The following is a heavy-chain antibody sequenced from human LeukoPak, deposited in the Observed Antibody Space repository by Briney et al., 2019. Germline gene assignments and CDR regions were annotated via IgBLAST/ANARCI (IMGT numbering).Heavy chain of an antibody. CDR2: ISSSSGTK. Sequence: PPGGSLRLSCVASGFTFSNYAMSWVRQAPGKELEWVSHISSSSGTKHFADSVEGRFTISRDSARNSMFLQMNSLRDEDTAIYYCARGRYYGSGSGDAFDLWGQGAMVIVSP. V-gene: IGHV3-48*02. CDR1: GFTFSNYA. J-gene: IGHJ3*01. D-gene: IGHD3-10*01. CDR3: ARGRYYGSGSGDAFDL.